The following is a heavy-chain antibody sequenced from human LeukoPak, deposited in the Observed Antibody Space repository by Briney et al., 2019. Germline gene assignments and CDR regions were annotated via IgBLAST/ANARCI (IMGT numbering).Heavy chain of an antibody. CDR1: GGSISRHF. D-gene: IGHD3-22*01. Sequence: SETLSLTCSVSGGSISRHFWSWIRQPPRKGLDWIAFIHYSGRTKYKPSLQSRVTISIDTSENNFSLKLTSVTAADTAVYYCARLLDNDSSGDPDTFDMWGQGTVVSVSS. J-gene: IGHJ3*02. CDR3: ARLLDNDSSGDPDTFDM. V-gene: IGHV4-59*11. CDR2: IHYSGRT.